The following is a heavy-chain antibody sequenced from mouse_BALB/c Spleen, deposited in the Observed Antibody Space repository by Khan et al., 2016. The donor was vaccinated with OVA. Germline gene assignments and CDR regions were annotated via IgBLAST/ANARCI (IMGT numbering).Heavy chain of an antibody. CDR3: ARELRLGGFAY. Sequence: QVQLKESGPGLVAPSQNLSITCTVSGFSLTDYGVNWVRQPPGKGLEWLGMIWGDGSTDYNSALKSRLSISKDNSKTQAFLKMKSLQTGDTARYYCARELRLGGFAYWGQGTLVTVSA. V-gene: IGHV2-6-7*01. J-gene: IGHJ3*01. CDR2: IWGDGST. CDR1: GFSLTDYG. D-gene: IGHD1-2*01.